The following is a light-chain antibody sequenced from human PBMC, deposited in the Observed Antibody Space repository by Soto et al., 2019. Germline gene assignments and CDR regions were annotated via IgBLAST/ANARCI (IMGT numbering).Light chain of an antibody. CDR3: QHLNSYPH. Sequence: DIQLTQSPSSLSASVGDRVTITCRASQDISSYLAWYQQKLGKAPKLLIYAASTLQSGVPSRFSGSGSGTDFTLTISSLQPEDFATYFCQHLNSYPHFGGGTKVEIK. CDR1: QDISSY. CDR2: AAS. V-gene: IGKV1-9*01. J-gene: IGKJ4*01.